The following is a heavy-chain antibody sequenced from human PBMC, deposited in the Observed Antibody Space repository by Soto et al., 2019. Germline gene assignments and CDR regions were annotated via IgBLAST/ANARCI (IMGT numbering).Heavy chain of an antibody. V-gene: IGHV3-30*18. Sequence: QVQLVESGGGVVQPGRSLRLSCAASGFTFSSYGMHWVRQAPGKGLEWVAVISYDGSNKYYADSVKGRFTISRDNSKNTLYLQRNSLRAEDTAVYSCRKALTGGGYGMDVWGQGTTVTVSS. CDR2: ISYDGSNK. CDR3: RKALTGGGYGMDV. J-gene: IGHJ6*02. D-gene: IGHD7-27*01. CDR1: GFTFSSYG.